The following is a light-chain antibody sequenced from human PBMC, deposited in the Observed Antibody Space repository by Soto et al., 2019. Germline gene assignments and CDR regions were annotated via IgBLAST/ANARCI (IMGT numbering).Light chain of an antibody. CDR2: DAS. Sequence: DIQMTQSPSSLSAAVGDTVTITCRASQSISTRLAWHQQKTGKAPKVLIYDASRLESGVPSRFSGSGSGTEFTLTISRLQPDDFASFYCQHYDSYSWTFGQGTKVDIK. CDR3: QHYDSYSWT. V-gene: IGKV1-5*01. J-gene: IGKJ1*01. CDR1: QSISTR.